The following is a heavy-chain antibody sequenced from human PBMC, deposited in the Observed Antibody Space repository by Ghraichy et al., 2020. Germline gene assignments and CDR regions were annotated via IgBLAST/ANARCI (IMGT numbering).Heavy chain of an antibody. CDR1: GFTFSSYA. Sequence: GGSLRLSCEASGFTFSSYAMGWVRQAPGKGLEWVSVITGSGGSTSYADSVKGRFTISRDNSKNTLYLQMSSLRAEDTAVYYCAKGAPLRSGGDYWGQGTLVTVSS. CDR3: AKGAPLRSGGDY. J-gene: IGHJ4*02. CDR2: ITGSGGST. D-gene: IGHD3-3*01. V-gene: IGHV3-23*01.